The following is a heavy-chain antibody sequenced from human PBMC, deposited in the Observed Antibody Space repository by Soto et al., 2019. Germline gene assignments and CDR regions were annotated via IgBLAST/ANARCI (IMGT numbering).Heavy chain of an antibody. D-gene: IGHD3-22*01. J-gene: IGHJ5*02. CDR3: AREQHDPYDASGYYFNWFDP. V-gene: IGHV1-18*01. Sequence: ASVKVTCKASGYTFTSYVISWLRQAPVQVLEWMGWISAYNGNTNYAQKLQGRVTMTTDTSTSTAYMELRSLRSDDTAVYYCAREQHDPYDASGYYFNWFDPWGQGTLVTVSS. CDR1: GYTFTSYV. CDR2: ISAYNGNT.